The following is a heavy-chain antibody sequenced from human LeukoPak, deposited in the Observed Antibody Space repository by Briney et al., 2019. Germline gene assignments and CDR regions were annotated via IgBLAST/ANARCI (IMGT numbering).Heavy chain of an antibody. CDR2: IIPIFGTA. CDR3: ARGSYYYGSGSYALPDY. J-gene: IGHJ4*02. CDR1: GGTFSSYA. Sequence: SVKVSCKASGGTFSSYAISWVRQAPGQGLEWMGGIIPIFGTANYAQKFQGRVTITADESTSTAYMELSSLRSEDTAVYYCARGSYYYGSGSYALPDYWGQGTLVTVSS. V-gene: IGHV1-69*13. D-gene: IGHD3-10*01.